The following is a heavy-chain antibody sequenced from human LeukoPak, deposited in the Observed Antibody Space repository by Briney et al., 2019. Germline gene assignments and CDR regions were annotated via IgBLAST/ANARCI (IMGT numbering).Heavy chain of an antibody. CDR3: ANSHGDYAYFDY. D-gene: IGHD4-17*01. CDR1: GGSISSSSYY. V-gene: IGHV4-39*07. Sequence: PSETLSLTCTVSGGSISSSSYYWGWIRQPPGKGLEWIGSIYYSGSTYYNPSLKSRVTISVDTSKNQFSLKLSSVTAADTAVYYCANSHGDYAYFDYWGQGTLVTVSS. CDR2: IYYSGST. J-gene: IGHJ4*02.